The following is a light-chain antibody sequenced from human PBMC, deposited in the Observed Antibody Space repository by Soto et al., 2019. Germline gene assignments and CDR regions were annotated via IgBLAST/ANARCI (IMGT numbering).Light chain of an antibody. CDR1: QSVSNSY. V-gene: IGKV3-20*01. CDR2: GAS. CDR3: QQYGNSRGT. Sequence: EIVLTQSPGTLSFSPGERATLSCRASQSVSNSYLAWYQQKPGQAPRLLMYGASNRATGIPDRFSGSGSGTDFTLTISRLEPEDFAVYYCQQYGNSRGTFGQGTKVDI. J-gene: IGKJ1*01.